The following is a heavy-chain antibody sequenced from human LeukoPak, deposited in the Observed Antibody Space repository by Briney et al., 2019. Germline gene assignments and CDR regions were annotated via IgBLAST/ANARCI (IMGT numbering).Heavy chain of an antibody. D-gene: IGHD2-15*01. CDR3: ARDPPRGSCIDY. V-gene: IGHV3-23*01. Sequence: GGSLRLSCAASGFTFSSYAMSWVRQAPGKGLEWVSAISGSGGSTYYADSVKGRFTISRDNAMNSLYLQMNSLRAEDTAVYYCARDPPRGSCIDYWGQGTLVTVSS. J-gene: IGHJ4*02. CDR2: ISGSGGST. CDR1: GFTFSSYA.